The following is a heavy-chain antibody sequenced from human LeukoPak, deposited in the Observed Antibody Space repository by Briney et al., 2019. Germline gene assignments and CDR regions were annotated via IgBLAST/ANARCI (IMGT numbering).Heavy chain of an antibody. D-gene: IGHD2-15*01. Sequence: ASVKVSCKASGYTFTSYGISWVRQAPGQGLEWMGRISAYNGDTNYAQKLQGRVTLTTDTSTSTAYMELRSLRSDDTAVYYCARDLGGYCSGGSCFAGFWGQGTLVTVSS. CDR3: ARDLGGYCSGGSCFAGF. CDR2: ISAYNGDT. V-gene: IGHV1-18*01. J-gene: IGHJ4*02. CDR1: GYTFTSYG.